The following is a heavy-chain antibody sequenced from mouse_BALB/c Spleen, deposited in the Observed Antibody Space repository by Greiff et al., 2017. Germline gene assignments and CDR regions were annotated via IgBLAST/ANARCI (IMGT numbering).Heavy chain of an antibody. CDR3: ARQDGYYYAMDY. CDR2: ISSGGGST. J-gene: IGHJ4*01. CDR1: GFAFSSYD. V-gene: IGHV5-12-1*01. D-gene: IGHD2-3*01. Sequence: EVKLQESGGGLVKPGGSLKLSCAASGFAFSSYDMSWVRQTPEKRLEWVAYISSGGGSTYYPDTVKGRFTISRDNAKNTLYLQMSSLKSEDTAMYYCARQDGYYYAMDYWGQGTSVTVSS.